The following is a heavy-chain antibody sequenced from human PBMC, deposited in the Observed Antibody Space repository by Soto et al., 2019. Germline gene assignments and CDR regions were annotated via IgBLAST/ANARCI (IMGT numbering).Heavy chain of an antibody. CDR1: GASVRSYH. D-gene: IGHD1-1*01. V-gene: IGHV4-4*07. CDR3: AKDRSTMRWFDP. Sequence: SETLSLTCAVSGASVRSYHWSWIRQAAGKGLEWIGRIQMSGTTNYNPSLKTRVTMSLDTSKNEVSLRMTSVTAADTAVYFCAKDRSTMRWFDPWGQGILVTVSS. J-gene: IGHJ5*02. CDR2: IQMSGTT.